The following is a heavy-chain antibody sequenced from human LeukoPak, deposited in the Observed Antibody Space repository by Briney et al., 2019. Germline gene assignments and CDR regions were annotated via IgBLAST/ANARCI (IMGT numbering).Heavy chain of an antibody. D-gene: IGHD3-10*01. V-gene: IGHV3-43*02. Sequence: GGSLRLSCAASGFXFDDYAIHWVRQAPGKGLEWVSLISGDGGRTYYTDSVKGRFTISRDNSKHSLYLQVNSLRTEDTALYYCTKNGGYSDAFDIWGQGTMVTVSS. J-gene: IGHJ3*02. CDR3: TKNGGYSDAFDI. CDR1: GFXFDDYA. CDR2: ISGDGGRT.